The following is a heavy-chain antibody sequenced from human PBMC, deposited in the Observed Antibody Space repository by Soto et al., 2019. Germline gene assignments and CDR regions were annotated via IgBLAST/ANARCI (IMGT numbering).Heavy chain of an antibody. CDR1: GGSISSGGYS. Sequence: QLQLQESGSGLVKPSQTLSLTCAVSGGSISSGGYSWSWIRQPPGKGLEWIGYIYHSGSTYYNPSLKSRVTISVDRAKHQFALTLSSVTAADTAVYYWARVGHYYGSGSYVYWFDSWGQGTLVTVSS. D-gene: IGHD3-10*01. J-gene: IGHJ5*01. CDR3: ARVGHYYGSGSYVYWFDS. CDR2: IYHSGST. V-gene: IGHV4-30-2*01.